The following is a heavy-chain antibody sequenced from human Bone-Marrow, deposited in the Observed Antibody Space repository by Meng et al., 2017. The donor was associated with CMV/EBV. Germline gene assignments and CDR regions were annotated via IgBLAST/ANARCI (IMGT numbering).Heavy chain of an antibody. CDR2: VDPEDGET. CDR1: GYTLPELS. J-gene: IGHJ6*02. Sequence: ASVKVSCKVSGYTLPELSMHWVRQAPGKGLEWMGGVDPEDGETIYAQKFQGRVTMTEDTSTDTAYMELSSLRSEDTAVYYCATRGLEDIVVVPAAIHYYGMDVWGQGTTVTVSS. D-gene: IGHD2-2*02. V-gene: IGHV1-24*01. CDR3: ATRGLEDIVVVPAAIHYYGMDV.